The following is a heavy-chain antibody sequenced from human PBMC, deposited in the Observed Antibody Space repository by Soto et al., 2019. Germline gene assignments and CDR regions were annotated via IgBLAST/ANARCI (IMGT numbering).Heavy chain of an antibody. CDR1: GFTFSSYS. V-gene: IGHV3-48*01. CDR3: ARNHPLDESASFDY. Sequence: GGSLRLSCAASGFTFSSYSMNWVRQAPGKGLEWVSYISSSSSTIYYADSVKGRFTISRDNAKNSLYLQMNSLRAEDTAVYYCARNHPLDESASFDYWGQGTLVTVSS. CDR2: ISSSSSTI. J-gene: IGHJ4*02. D-gene: IGHD6-6*01.